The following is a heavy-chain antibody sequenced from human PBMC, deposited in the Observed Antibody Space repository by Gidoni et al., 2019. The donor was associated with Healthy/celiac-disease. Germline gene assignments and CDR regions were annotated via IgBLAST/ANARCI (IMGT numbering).Heavy chain of an antibody. J-gene: IGHJ4*02. CDR1: GFTFSSYA. D-gene: IGHD3-22*01. Sequence: QVQLVESGGGVVQPGRSLRLSCSASGFTFSSYAMRWVRQAPGKGLEWVAVISYDGSNKYDADSVKGRFTISRDNSKNTLYLKMNSLRAEDTAVYYCARDPLIHYYDSSGYLGLFDYWGQGTLVTVSS. CDR3: ARDPLIHYYDSSGYLGLFDY. CDR2: ISYDGSNK. V-gene: IGHV3-30-3*01.